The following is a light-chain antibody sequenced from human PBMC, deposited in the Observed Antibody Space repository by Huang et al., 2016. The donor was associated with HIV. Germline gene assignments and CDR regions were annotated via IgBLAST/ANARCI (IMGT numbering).Light chain of an antibody. CDR2: AAS. Sequence: EIVMTQSPATLSVSPGERATLSCRASQRVNSDLAWYQQKFGQGPRLLLSAASTRAAGIPARFSGSGSGTEFTLTISDLQSEDFAVYYCQQYQSWPPTFGRGTKVEVK. CDR1: QRVNSD. V-gene: IGKV3-15*01. CDR3: QQYQSWPPT. J-gene: IGKJ1*01.